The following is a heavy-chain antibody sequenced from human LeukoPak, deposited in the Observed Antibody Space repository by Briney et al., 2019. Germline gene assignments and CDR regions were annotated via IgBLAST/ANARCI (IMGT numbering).Heavy chain of an antibody. J-gene: IGHJ4*02. CDR3: AREARDYYDSSAYYFDY. V-gene: IGHV3-11*05. D-gene: IGHD3-22*01. CDR1: GFTFSDYY. CDR2: ISTLSGDK. Sequence: GGSLRLSCAASGFTFSDYYMSWIRQAPGKGLEWVSYISTLSGDKNYEDSVKGRFTISRDNATNTVYLQMNSLRGEDTAVFYCAREARDYYDSSAYYFDYWGQGIVVTVSS.